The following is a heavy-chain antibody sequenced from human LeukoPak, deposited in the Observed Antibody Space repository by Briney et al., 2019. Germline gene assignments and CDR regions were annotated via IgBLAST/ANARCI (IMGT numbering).Heavy chain of an antibody. Sequence: GGSLRLSCAASGFTFSRNWMSWVRQAPGKGLEWVANIKQDGSEKHSVDSVEGRFTISRDNAKNSLHLQMNSLRAEDTAVYYCARGVDTTMVSFYYYMDVWGKGTTVTVSS. CDR1: GFTFSRNW. V-gene: IGHV3-7*01. CDR2: IKQDGSEK. J-gene: IGHJ6*03. CDR3: ARGVDTTMVSFYYYMDV. D-gene: IGHD5-18*01.